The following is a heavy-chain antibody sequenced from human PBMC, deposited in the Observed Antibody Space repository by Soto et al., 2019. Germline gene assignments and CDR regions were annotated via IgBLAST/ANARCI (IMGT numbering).Heavy chain of an antibody. D-gene: IGHD4-17*01. J-gene: IGHJ4*02. Sequence: GGSLRLSCAASGFTFSSYDMHWVRQATGKGLEWVSAIGTAGDTYYPGSVKGRFTISRENAKNSLYLQMNSLRAEDTAVYYCARFISDYGDYYFDYWGQGTLVTVSS. CDR2: IGTAGDT. CDR3: ARFISDYGDYYFDY. V-gene: IGHV3-13*01. CDR1: GFTFSSYD.